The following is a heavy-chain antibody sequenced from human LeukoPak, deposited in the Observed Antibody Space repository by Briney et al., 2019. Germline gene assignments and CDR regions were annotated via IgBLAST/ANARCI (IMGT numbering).Heavy chain of an antibody. CDR1: GGSISSGGYS. V-gene: IGHV4-30-2*01. CDR3: ARVVGATDYFDY. D-gene: IGHD1-26*01. J-gene: IGHJ4*02. Sequence: TLSLTCAVSGGSISSGGYSWSWIRQPPGKGLEWIGYIYHSGSTYYNPSLKSRVTISVDRSKNQFSLKLSSVTAADTAVYYCARVVGATDYFDYWGQGTLVTVSS. CDR2: IYHSGST.